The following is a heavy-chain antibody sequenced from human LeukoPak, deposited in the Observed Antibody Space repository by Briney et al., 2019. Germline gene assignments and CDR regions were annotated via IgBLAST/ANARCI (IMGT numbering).Heavy chain of an antibody. D-gene: IGHD3-22*01. J-gene: IGHJ4*02. Sequence: PGGSLRLSCAASGFSFTTYWMHWVRQAPGKGLGWVSRINSGGSSTNYADSVKGRFTISRDNAKNTLYLQVNSLRAEDTAVYYCARPRGASSGYHYDYWGQGTLVTVSS. CDR3: ARPRGASSGYHYDY. CDR1: GFSFTTYW. V-gene: IGHV3-74*01. CDR2: INSGGSST.